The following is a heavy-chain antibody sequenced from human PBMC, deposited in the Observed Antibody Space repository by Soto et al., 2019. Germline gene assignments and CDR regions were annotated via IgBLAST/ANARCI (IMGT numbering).Heavy chain of an antibody. CDR3: ARGSGYYHYFDY. D-gene: IGHD3-3*01. V-gene: IGHV1-69*06. CDR2: IIPIFGTA. Sequence: SVKVSCKASGGTFSSYAISWVRQAPGQGLEWMGGIIPIFGTANYAQKFQGRVTTTADKSTSTAYMELSSLRSEDTAVYYCARGSGYYHYFDYWGQGTLVTVSS. J-gene: IGHJ4*02. CDR1: GGTFSSYA.